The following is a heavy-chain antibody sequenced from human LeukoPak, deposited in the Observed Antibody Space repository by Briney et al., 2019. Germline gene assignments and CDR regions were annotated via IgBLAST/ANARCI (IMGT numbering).Heavy chain of an antibody. CDR1: GYSVTSYW. J-gene: IGHJ6*03. Sequence: GASLQISCKGSGYSVTSYWIGWVRQMPGKGLEGLVIFYPGDSDTRYSLSFRCKVTIAADKSISTAYLHSMSLKASDTALYYCARLNSVATRFNYYYYYMNVWGKGTTVTISS. CDR3: ARLNSVATRFNYYYYYMNV. CDR2: FYPGDSDT. V-gene: IGHV5-51*01. D-gene: IGHD4-23*01.